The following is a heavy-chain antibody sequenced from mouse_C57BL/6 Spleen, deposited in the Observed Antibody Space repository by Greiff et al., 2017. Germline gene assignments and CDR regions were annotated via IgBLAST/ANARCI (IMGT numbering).Heavy chain of an antibody. CDR2: ISSGGSYT. Sequence: EVKLMESGGDLVKPGGSLKLSCAASGFTFSSYGMSWVRQTPDKRLEWVATISSGGSYTYYPDSVKGRFTISRDNAKNTLYLQMSSLKSEDTAMYYCARGDDYDGGYYFDYWGQGTTLTVSS. D-gene: IGHD2-4*01. V-gene: IGHV5-6*01. J-gene: IGHJ2*01. CDR3: ARGDDYDGGYYFDY. CDR1: GFTFSSYG.